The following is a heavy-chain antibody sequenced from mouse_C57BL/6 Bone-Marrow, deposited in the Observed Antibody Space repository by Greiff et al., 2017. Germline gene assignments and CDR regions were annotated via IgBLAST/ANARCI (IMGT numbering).Heavy chain of an antibody. CDR2: IDPEDGET. CDR1: GFNIKDYY. Sequence: EVQLQQSGAELVKPGASVKLSCTASGFNIKDYYMHWVKQRTEQGLEWNGRIDPEDGETKYAPKFPGKATITADTSSNTAYLQLSSLTSEDTAVYYCAQGGSYDGYFFAYWGQGTLVTVSA. D-gene: IGHD2-3*01. V-gene: IGHV14-2*01. J-gene: IGHJ3*01. CDR3: AQGGSYDGYFFAY.